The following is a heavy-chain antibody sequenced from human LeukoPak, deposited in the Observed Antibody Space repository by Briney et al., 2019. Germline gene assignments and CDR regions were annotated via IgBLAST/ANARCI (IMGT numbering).Heavy chain of an antibody. J-gene: IGHJ3*02. CDR3: ARAVKIGYYDFWSGYSMGAFDI. D-gene: IGHD3-3*01. V-gene: IGHV4-30-4*08. Sequence: SETLPLTCTVSGGSISSGDYYWSWIRQPPGKGLEWIGYIYYSGSTYYNPSLKSRVTISVDTSKNQFSLKLSSVTAADTAVYYCARAVKIGYYDFWSGYSMGAFDIWGQGTMVTVSS. CDR2: IYYSGST. CDR1: GGSISSGDYY.